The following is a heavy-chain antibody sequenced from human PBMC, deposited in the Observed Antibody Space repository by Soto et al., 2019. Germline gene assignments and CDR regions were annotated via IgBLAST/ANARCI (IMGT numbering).Heavy chain of an antibody. J-gene: IGHJ4*02. CDR3: AERAQQLGHFDY. D-gene: IGHD6-6*01. Sequence: QVQLVESGGGVVQPGRSLRLSCAASGFTFSSYGMHWVRQAPGKGLEWVAVISYDGSNKYYADSVKGRFTISRDNSKNALYLPMNSLRAEDTAVYYCAERAQQLGHFDYWGQGTLVTVSS. CDR2: ISYDGSNK. V-gene: IGHV3-30*03. CDR1: GFTFSSYG.